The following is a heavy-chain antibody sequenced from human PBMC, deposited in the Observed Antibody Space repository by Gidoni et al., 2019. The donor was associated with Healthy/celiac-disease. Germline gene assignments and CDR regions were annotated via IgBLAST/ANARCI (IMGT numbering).Heavy chain of an antibody. V-gene: IGHV3-9*01. D-gene: IGHD6-13*01. J-gene: IGHJ4*02. CDR3: ARFQDSSSWSPNYYFDY. CDR2: ISWNSGSI. Sequence: EVQLVESGGGLVQPGRSLRLSCAASGFTFDDYAMHWVRQAPGKGLEWVSGISWNSGSIGYADSVKGRFTISRDNAKNSLYLQMNSLRAEDTALYYCARFQDSSSWSPNYYFDYWGQGTLVTVSS. CDR1: GFTFDDYA.